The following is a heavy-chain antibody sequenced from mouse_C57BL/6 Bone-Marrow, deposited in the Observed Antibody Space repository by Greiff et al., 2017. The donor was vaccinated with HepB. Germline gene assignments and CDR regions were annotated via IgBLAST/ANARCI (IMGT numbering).Heavy chain of an antibody. CDR2: INPNNGGT. Sequence: VQLKQSGPELVKPGASVKIPCKASGYTFTDYNMDWVKQSHGKSLEWIGDINPNNGGTIYNQKFKGKATLTVDKSSSTAYMELRSLTSEDTAVYYCARRPHYGSSLDYWGQGTTLTVSS. CDR3: ARRPHYGSSLDY. J-gene: IGHJ2*01. V-gene: IGHV1-18*01. CDR1: GYTFTDYN. D-gene: IGHD1-1*01.